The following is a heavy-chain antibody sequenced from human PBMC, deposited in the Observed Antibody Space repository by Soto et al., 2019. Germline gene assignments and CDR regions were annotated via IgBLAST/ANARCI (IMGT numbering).Heavy chain of an antibody. D-gene: IGHD6-19*01. CDR1: GFTFDDYT. V-gene: IGHV3-43*01. CDR3: AKETTGYSSGWPPFDY. J-gene: IGHJ4*02. Sequence: GGSLRLSCAASGFTFDDYTMHWVRQAPGKGLEWVSLISWDGGSTYYADSVKGRFTISRDNSKNSLYLQMNSLRTEDTALYYCAKETTGYSSGWPPFDYWGQGTLVTVSS. CDR2: ISWDGGST.